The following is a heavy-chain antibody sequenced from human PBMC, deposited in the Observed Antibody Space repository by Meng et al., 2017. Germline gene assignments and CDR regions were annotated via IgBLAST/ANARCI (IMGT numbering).Heavy chain of an antibody. CDR2: ISAYNGNT. CDR1: GYTFSSYG. Sequence: ASVKVSCKASGYTFSSYGISWVRQAPGQGLEWMGWISAYNGNTNYEQNLQGRLTMTTDTSTSTAYMELRSLRSDDTAVYYCARAVYYYDTSGYYESFAEYLRDWGQGTLVTVSS. V-gene: IGHV1-18*01. J-gene: IGHJ1*01. D-gene: IGHD3-22*01. CDR3: ARAVYYYDTSGYYESFAEYLRD.